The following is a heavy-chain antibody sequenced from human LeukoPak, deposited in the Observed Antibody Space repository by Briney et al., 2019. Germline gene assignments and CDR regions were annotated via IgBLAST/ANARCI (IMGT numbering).Heavy chain of an antibody. D-gene: IGHD1-26*01. J-gene: IGHJ6*03. V-gene: IGHV1-2*02. CDR3: ARGWSGSYYSHYYYYMDV. CDR1: GYTFTGYY. Sequence: VASVKVSCKASGYTFTGYYMHWVRQAPGQGLEWMGWINPNSGGTNYAQKFQGRVTMTRDTSISTAYMELSRLRSDDTAVYYCARGWSGSYYSHYYYYMDVWGKGITVTVSS. CDR2: INPNSGGT.